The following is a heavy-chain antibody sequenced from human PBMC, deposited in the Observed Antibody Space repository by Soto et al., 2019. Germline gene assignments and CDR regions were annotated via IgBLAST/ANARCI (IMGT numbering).Heavy chain of an antibody. J-gene: IGHJ4*02. CDR1: GYTLTSYG. CDR3: AREHTVVVTAIGY. D-gene: IGHD2-21*02. Sequence: QVQLVQSGAEVKKPGASVKVTCKASGYTLTSYGIHWMRQAPGQRPEWMGWINAGNGNTIYSQKFQGRVTSTRDTSASKAYMELRSLRSEDTAVYYCAREHTVVVTAIGYWGQGTLVTFSS. V-gene: IGHV1-3*01. CDR2: INAGNGNT.